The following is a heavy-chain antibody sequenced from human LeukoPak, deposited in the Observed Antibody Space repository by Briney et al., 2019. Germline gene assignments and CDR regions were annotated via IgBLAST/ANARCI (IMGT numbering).Heavy chain of an antibody. D-gene: IGHD4-17*01. Sequence: PGGSLRLSCAASGFTFSNYGMHWVRQAPGKGLEWVASIRYDGFNKYYADSLKGRFTISRDNSKNTLYLQMNSLRAEDTAVYYCASHDYGYHDYWGQGTLVTVSS. CDR3: ASHDYGYHDY. CDR2: IRYDGFNK. J-gene: IGHJ4*02. V-gene: IGHV3-30*02. CDR1: GFTFSNYG.